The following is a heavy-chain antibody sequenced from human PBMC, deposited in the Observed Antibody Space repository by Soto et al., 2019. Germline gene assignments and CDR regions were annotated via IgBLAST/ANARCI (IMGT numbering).Heavy chain of an antibody. CDR1: GGSISSSNW. CDR2: IYHSGST. V-gene: IGHV4-4*02. CDR3: ERRGGSSVTSNGFDY. J-gene: IGHJ4*02. Sequence: PSETLSLTCAVSGGSISSSNWWSWVRQPPGKGLEWIGEIYHSGSTNYNPSLKSRVTISVDKSKNQFSLKLSSVTAADTAVYYCERRGGSSVTSNGFDYWGQGTLVTVYS. D-gene: IGHD2-15*01.